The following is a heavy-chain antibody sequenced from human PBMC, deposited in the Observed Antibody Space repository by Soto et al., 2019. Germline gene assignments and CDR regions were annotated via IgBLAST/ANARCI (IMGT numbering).Heavy chain of an antibody. Sequence: GASVKVSCKASGYTFTSYAMHWVRQAPGQRLEWMGWINAGNGNTKYSQKFQGRVTITRDTSASTAYMELSSLRSEDTAVYYCARDPSGAAAGRTRGGYFDYWGQGTLVTVSS. J-gene: IGHJ4*02. D-gene: IGHD6-13*01. V-gene: IGHV1-3*01. CDR3: ARDPSGAAAGRTRGGYFDY. CDR1: GYTFTSYA. CDR2: INAGNGNT.